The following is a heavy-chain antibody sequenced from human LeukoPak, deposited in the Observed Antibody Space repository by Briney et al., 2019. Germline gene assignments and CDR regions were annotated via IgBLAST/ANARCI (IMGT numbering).Heavy chain of an antibody. V-gene: IGHV5-51*01. D-gene: IGHD1-26*01. CDR1: GYSFTTYW. CDR2: IYPGDSDI. Sequence: GESLKISCKGSGYSFTTYWIGWVRQMPGKGLEWMGFIYPGDSDIRYSPSFQGQVTISADKSINTAYLQWSSLKASDTAIYYCARHTHAVGVTSYFHYYMDVWGKGTTVTVSS. CDR3: ARHTHAVGVTSYFHYYMDV. J-gene: IGHJ6*03.